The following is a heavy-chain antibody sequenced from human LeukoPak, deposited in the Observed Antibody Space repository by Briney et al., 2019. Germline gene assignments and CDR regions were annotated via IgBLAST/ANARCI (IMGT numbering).Heavy chain of an antibody. J-gene: IGHJ4*02. CDR3: ARAVLECFTN. CDR2: ISSSGSTI. V-gene: IGHV3-48*01. Sequence: GGSLRLSCAASGFPFSSFSMNWVRQAPGKGLEWISYISSSGSTIYYADSVKGRFTISRDNAKNSLYLQMNSLRAEDTAVYYCARAVLECFTNWGQGTLVTVSS. CDR1: GFPFSSFS. D-gene: IGHD3-3*01.